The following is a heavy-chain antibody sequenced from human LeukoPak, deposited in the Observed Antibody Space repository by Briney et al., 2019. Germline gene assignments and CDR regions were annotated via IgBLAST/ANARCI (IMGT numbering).Heavy chain of an antibody. CDR3: AKDSSGWYLSPKYYFDY. D-gene: IGHD6-19*01. V-gene: IGHV3-30*18. J-gene: IGHJ4*02. CDR2: ISYDGSNK. CDR1: GLTFSSYW. Sequence: GGSLRLSCAASGLTFSSYWMNWARQAPGKGPEWPAIISYDGSNKYYADSVKGRFTISRDNSKNTLYLQMNSLRAEDTAVYYCAKDSSGWYLSPKYYFDYWGQGTLVTVSS.